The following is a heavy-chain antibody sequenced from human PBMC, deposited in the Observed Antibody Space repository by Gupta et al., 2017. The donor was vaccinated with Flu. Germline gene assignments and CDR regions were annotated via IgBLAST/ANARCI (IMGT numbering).Heavy chain of an antibody. Sequence: TFSTCAMSWVRQAPGKGLEWVSAISGSGSNTYYADSVKGRFTISRDNSKNTLYLQMNSLRAEDTAVYYCGADTVPAAIYYYYMDVGGKGATVTVSS. J-gene: IGHJ6*03. CDR3: GADTVPAAIYYYYMDV. CDR1: TFSTCA. V-gene: IGHV3-23*01. D-gene: IGHD2-2*01. CDR2: ISGSGSNT.